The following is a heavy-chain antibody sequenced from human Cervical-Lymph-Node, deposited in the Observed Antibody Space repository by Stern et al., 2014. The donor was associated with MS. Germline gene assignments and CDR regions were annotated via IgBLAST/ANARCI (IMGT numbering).Heavy chain of an antibody. V-gene: IGHV1-2*06. CDR1: GYSFSDFY. CDR2: INPKSGGT. D-gene: IGHD2/OR15-2a*01. Sequence: QLVQSGAEVKKPGASLKVSCKASGYSFSDFYIHWVRQAPGQGLEWMGRINPKSGGTKDAQKFRGRVTMTSATSSSTGHKELSRLTSDDTAIYYCTRGDLVIVSVVLGRFDPWGQGTLATVAS. CDR3: TRGDLVIVSVVLGRFDP. J-gene: IGHJ5*02.